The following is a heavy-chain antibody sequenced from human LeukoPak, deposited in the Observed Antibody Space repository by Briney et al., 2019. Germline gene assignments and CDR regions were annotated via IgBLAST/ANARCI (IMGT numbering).Heavy chain of an antibody. D-gene: IGHD5-12*01. CDR3: ARHRGGYDFGCFDY. CDR1: GGSISSSSYY. Sequence: SGTLSLTCTVSGGSISSSSYYWGWIRQPPGKGLEWIGSIYYSGSTYYNPSLKSRVTISVDTSKNQFSLKLSSVTAADTAVYYCARHRGGYDFGCFDYWGQGTLVTVSS. J-gene: IGHJ4*02. V-gene: IGHV4-39*01. CDR2: IYYSGST.